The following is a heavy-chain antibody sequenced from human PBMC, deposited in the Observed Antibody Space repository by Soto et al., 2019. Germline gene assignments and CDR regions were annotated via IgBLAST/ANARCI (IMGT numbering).Heavy chain of an antibody. V-gene: IGHV4-59*12. CDR2: IHYSGST. D-gene: IGHD1-7*01. J-gene: IGHJ4*02. Sequence: SETLSLTCTVSGGSISGSYWSWIRQTPGKVLEWVGYIHYSGSTNYNPSLKSRVTMSVDTSKNQFSLKLSSVTAADTAVYYCARDQAGTATGVFDYWGQGTLVTVSS. CDR3: ARDQAGTATGVFDY. CDR1: GGSISGSY.